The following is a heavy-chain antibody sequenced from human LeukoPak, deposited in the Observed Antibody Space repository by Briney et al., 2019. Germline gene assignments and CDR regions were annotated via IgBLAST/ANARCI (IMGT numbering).Heavy chain of an antibody. CDR1: GGSISSYY. CDR3: ARSLIQLWSFDY. D-gene: IGHD5-18*01. Sequence: SETLSLTCTVSGGSISSYYWSWIRQPPGKGLEWIGYIYYSGSTNYNPSLKSRVTISVDTSKNQFSLKLSSVTAADTAVYYCARSLIQLWSFDYWGQGTLVTVSS. V-gene: IGHV4-59*01. J-gene: IGHJ4*02. CDR2: IYYSGST.